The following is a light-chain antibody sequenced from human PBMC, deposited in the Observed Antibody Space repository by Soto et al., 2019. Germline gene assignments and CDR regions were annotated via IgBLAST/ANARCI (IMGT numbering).Light chain of an antibody. Sequence: HSALTQPASVSGSPGQSITISCTGTSSDTAGYNYVSWYQQHPGKAPKLMIYEVSNRPSGVSNRFAGSPSGNTASLTSAGLQAEDEANYYCSSSTTINTPPYVFGTGTKVTVL. CDR2: EVS. J-gene: IGLJ1*01. CDR3: SSSTTINTPPYV. V-gene: IGLV2-14*01. CDR1: SSDTAGYNY.